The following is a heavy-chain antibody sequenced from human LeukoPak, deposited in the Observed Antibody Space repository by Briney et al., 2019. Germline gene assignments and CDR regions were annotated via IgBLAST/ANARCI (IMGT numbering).Heavy chain of an antibody. CDR3: TRVTPRMSLGELFFHMDV. Sequence: GGSLRLSCAASGFILNHYGMNWVRQAPGKGLEWVSYISSRSTTTHYADSVKGRFTISEDNGKNSLFLQMTSLRDEDTAVYYCTRVTPRMSLGELFFHMDVWGQGTTVTVSS. CDR2: ISSRSTTT. J-gene: IGHJ6*02. V-gene: IGHV3-48*02. CDR1: GFILNHYG. D-gene: IGHD3-10*01.